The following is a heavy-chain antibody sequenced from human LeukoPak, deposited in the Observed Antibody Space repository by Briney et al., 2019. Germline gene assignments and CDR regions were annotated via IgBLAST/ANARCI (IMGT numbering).Heavy chain of an antibody. CDR2: IYYSGST. J-gene: IGHJ4*02. CDR1: GGSISSYC. Sequence: SETLSLTCTVSGGSISSYCWSWIRQPPGKGLEWIGYIYYSGSTNYNPSLKSRVTISVDTSKNQFSLKLSSVTAADTAVYYCARDRGPGGSATFDYWGQGTLVTVSS. CDR3: ARDRGPGGSATFDY. D-gene: IGHD3-10*01. V-gene: IGHV4-59*01.